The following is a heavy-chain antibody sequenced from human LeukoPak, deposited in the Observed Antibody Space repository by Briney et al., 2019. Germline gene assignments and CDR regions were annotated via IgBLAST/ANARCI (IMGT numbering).Heavy chain of an antibody. CDR1: GFIFGDYA. V-gene: IGHV3-49*03. J-gene: IGHJ6*02. CDR2: TRSLAYGGTT. CDR3: SRIRGDILTGRKYYYYGLDV. D-gene: IGHD3-9*01. Sequence: GGSLRLSCTVSGFIFGDYAMSWFRQAPGKGLEWLGFTRSLAYGGTTEHAASVKGRFIISRDDSKSIAYLQPNSLKTEDTAVYYCSRIRGDILTGRKYYYYGLDVWGQGTTVTVSS.